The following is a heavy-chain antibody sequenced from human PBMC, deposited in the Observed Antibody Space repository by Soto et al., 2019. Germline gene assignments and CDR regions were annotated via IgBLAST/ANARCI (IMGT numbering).Heavy chain of an antibody. CDR2: IYYSGST. CDR1: GGSISSGGYY. D-gene: IGHD2-2*01. J-gene: IGHJ6*02. CDR3: ARDRDIVVVPAAGPYYYYYGMDV. V-gene: IGHV4-31*03. Sequence: LSLTCTVSGGSISSGGYYWSWIRQHPGKGLEWIGYIYYSGSTYYNPSLKSRVTISVDTSKNQFSLKLSSVTAADTAVYYCARDRDIVVVPAAGPYYYYYGMDVWGQGTTVTVSS.